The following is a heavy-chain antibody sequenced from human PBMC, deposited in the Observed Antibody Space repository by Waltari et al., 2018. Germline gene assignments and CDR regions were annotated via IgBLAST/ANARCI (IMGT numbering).Heavy chain of an antibody. D-gene: IGHD3-3*01. CDR1: GFTSRSHA. J-gene: IGHJ4*02. Sequence: LLESGGAVVQPGRSRRFCCCVLGFTSRSHALEWVRQAPGKGLEWVAVIWYDGSTKYYSDSVKGRFSISRDNDKNLLYLEMKSLSVEDTAVYYCVKEGDFWSSPKYYFDSWGPGTPVTVSS. CDR3: VKEGDFWSSPKYYFDS. CDR2: IWYDGSTK. V-gene: IGHV3-33*06.